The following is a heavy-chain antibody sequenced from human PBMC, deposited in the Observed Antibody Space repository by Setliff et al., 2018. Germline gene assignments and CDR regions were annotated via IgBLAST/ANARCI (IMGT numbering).Heavy chain of an antibody. CDR3: ASSVDYYDRSGYPYAMDV. J-gene: IGHJ6*02. Sequence: ASVKVSCKASGYTFTRNGVNWVRQAPGQGLEWMGWISVYNGNTHYAQKFQGRVTMTTDTSTTTAYMDLRSLRSDDTAVYYCASSVDYYDRSGYPYAMDVWGQGTTVTVSS. V-gene: IGHV1-18*01. CDR2: ISVYNGNT. CDR1: GYTFTRNG. D-gene: IGHD3-22*01.